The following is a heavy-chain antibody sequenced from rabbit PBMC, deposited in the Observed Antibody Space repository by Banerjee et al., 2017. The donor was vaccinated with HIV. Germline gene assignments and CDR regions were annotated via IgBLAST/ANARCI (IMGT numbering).Heavy chain of an antibody. V-gene: IGHV1S40*01. CDR2: INTSSGNT. D-gene: IGHD4-1*01. CDR3: ARDLAGVIGWNFNF. Sequence: QSLEESGGDLVKPGASLTLTCTASGSDISSYSMGWVRQAPGKGLEWIACINTSSGNTVYASWAKGRFTISKASWTTVTLQMTSLTAADTASYFCARDLAGVIGWNFNFWGPGTLVTVS. CDR1: GSDISSYS. J-gene: IGHJ6*01.